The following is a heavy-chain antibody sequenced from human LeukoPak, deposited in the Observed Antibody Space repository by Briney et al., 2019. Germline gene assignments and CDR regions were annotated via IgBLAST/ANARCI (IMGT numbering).Heavy chain of an antibody. CDR2: ISSSSSYI. J-gene: IGHJ4*02. D-gene: IGHD3-22*01. Sequence: PGGSLRLSCAASGFTFSSYSMNWVRQAPGKGLEWVSSISSSSSYIYYADSVKGRFTISRDNAKNSLYLQMNSLRAWDTAVYYCARAKWFYSHQFDYWGQGTLVTVSS. V-gene: IGHV3-21*01. CDR3: ARAKWFYSHQFDY. CDR1: GFTFSSYS.